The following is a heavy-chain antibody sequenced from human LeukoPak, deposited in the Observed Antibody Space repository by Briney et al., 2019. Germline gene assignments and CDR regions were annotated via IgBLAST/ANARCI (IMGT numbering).Heavy chain of an antibody. V-gene: IGHV1-46*01. Sequence: GASVKVSFKASGYSFTRYFIHWVRQAPGQGLEWMGIIIPSDGSTSYAQKFQGRVTTTRDTSTSTVYMELSSLRSEDTAVYYCARGKVVTMVRGVIITYFDYWGQGTLVTVSS. D-gene: IGHD3-10*01. J-gene: IGHJ4*02. CDR1: GYSFTRYF. CDR3: ARGKVVTMVRGVIITYFDY. CDR2: IIPSDGST.